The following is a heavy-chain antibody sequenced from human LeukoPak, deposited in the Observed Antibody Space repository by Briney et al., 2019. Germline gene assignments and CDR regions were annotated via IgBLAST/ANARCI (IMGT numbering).Heavy chain of an antibody. J-gene: IGHJ4*02. CDR1: GGSFSGYY. D-gene: IGHD3-16*02. CDR2: INHSGST. Sequence: PSETLSLTCAVYGGSFSGYYWSWIRQPPGKGLEWIGEINHSGSTNYNPSLKSRVTISVDTSKNQFSLKLSSVTAADTAVYYCARGFYDYVWGSYRSTRVFDYWGQGTLVTVS. V-gene: IGHV4-34*01. CDR3: ARGFYDYVWGSYRSTRVFDY.